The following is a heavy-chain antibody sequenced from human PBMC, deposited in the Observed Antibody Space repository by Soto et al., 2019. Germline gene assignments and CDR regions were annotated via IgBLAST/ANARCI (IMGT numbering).Heavy chain of an antibody. CDR1: GFTFSSYG. CDR3: ARDLLEGLSTSYGMDV. Sequence: QTGGSLRISCAASGFTFSSYGMHWVRQAPGKGLEWVAVIWYDGSNKYYADSVKGRFTISRDNSKNTLYLQMNSLRAEDTAVYYCARDLLEGLSTSYGMDVWGQANTVTVS. D-gene: IGHD3-3*01. V-gene: IGHV3-33*01. J-gene: IGHJ6*02. CDR2: IWYDGSNK.